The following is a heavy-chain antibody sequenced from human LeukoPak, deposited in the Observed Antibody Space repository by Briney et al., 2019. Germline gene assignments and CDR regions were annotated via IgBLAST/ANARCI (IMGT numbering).Heavy chain of an antibody. CDR3: ARSHYYGSGIKNLDYDH. CDR2: IKQDGSEK. Sequence: GGSLRLSCAASGFTFSSYWMSWVRQAPGKGLEWVANIKQDGSEKYYVDSVKGRFTISRDNAKNTLYLHMNSLRAEDTAVYYCARSHYYGSGIKNLDYDHWGQGTLVTVSS. D-gene: IGHD3-10*01. J-gene: IGHJ4*02. CDR1: GFTFSSYW. V-gene: IGHV3-7*01.